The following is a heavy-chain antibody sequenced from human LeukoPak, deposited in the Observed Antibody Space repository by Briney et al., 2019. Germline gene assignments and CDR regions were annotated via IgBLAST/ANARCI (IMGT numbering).Heavy chain of an antibody. J-gene: IGHJ4*02. D-gene: IGHD3-10*01. CDR2: IYYSGST. CDR1: GGSISSYY. CDR3: ARLRGFGELLLDY. V-gene: IGHV4-59*08. Sequence: SETLSLTCTVSGGSISSYYWSWIRQPPGKGLEWIGYIYYSGSTNYNPSLKSRVTISVDTSKNQFSLKLSSVTAADTAVYYCARLRGFGELLLDYWGQGTLVTVSS.